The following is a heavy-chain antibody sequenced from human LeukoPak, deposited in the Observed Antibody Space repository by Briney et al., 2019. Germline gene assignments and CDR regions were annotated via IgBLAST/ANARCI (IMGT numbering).Heavy chain of an antibody. V-gene: IGHV3-23*01. Sequence: GGSLRLSCAASGFTFSSYWMSWVRQAPGKGLEWVSAISGSGGSTYYADSVKGRFTISRDNSKNTLYLQMNSLRAEDTAVYYCAKDGGGYYPSYYYYMDVWGKGATVTISS. CDR2: ISGSGGST. CDR1: GFTFSSYW. CDR3: AKDGGGYYPSYYYYMDV. J-gene: IGHJ6*03. D-gene: IGHD3-22*01.